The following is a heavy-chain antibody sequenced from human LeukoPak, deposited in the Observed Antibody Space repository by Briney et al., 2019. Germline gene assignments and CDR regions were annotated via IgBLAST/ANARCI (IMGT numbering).Heavy chain of an antibody. V-gene: IGHV3-23*01. CDR1: GFIFNKHA. CDR3: ARAGYFDSSGFYAPDAFDI. J-gene: IGHJ3*02. CDR2: LSGSGGST. D-gene: IGHD3-22*01. Sequence: GGSLRLSCAASGFIFNKHAMSWVRQAPGKGLEWVSGLSGSGGSTDYADSVKGRFTISRDSSKNTLFLQMNSLRVGDTAVYYYARAGYFDSSGFYAPDAFDIWGQGTVVTVSS.